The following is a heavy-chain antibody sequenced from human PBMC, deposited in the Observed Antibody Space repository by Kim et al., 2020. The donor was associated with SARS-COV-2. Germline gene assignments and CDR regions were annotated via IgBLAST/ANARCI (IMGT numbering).Heavy chain of an antibody. CDR1: GFTFGDYA. V-gene: IGHV3-49*04. CDR3: TRDQGGYYGSGSYLIGDYFDY. J-gene: IGHJ4*02. CDR2: IRSKAYGGTT. Sequence: GGSLRLSCTASGFTFGDYAMSWVRQAPGKGLEWVGFIRSKAYGGTTEYAASVKGRFTISRDDSKSIAYLQMNSLKTEDTAVYYCTRDQGGYYGSGSYLIGDYFDYWGQGTLVTVSS. D-gene: IGHD3-10*01.